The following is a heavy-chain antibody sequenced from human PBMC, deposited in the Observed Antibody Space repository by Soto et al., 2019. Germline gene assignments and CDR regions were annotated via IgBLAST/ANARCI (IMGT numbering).Heavy chain of an antibody. D-gene: IGHD3-10*01. J-gene: IGHJ4*02. CDR2: INAGNGNT. CDR3: ARDSAGGLWFGELLYFDY. CDR1: GYTFTSYA. V-gene: IGHV1-3*01. Sequence: QVPLVQSGAEVKQPGASVKVSCKASGYTFTSYAMHWVRQAPGQRLEWMGWINAGNGNTKYSQKFQGRVTITRDTSASTAYMELSSLRSEDTAVYYCARDSAGGLWFGELLYFDYWGQGTLVTVSS.